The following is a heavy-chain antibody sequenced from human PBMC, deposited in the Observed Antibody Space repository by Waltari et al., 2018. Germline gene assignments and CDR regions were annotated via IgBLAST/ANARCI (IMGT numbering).Heavy chain of an antibody. CDR1: GYSISRGYY. Sequence: QVQLQESGPGLVKPSETLSLTCAVSGYSISRGYYWGWIRQPPGKGLEWIGSIYHSGSTYYNPSLKSRVTISVDTSKNQFSLKLSSVTAADTAVYYCARSSGSYYWDAFDIWGQGTMVTVSS. J-gene: IGHJ3*02. D-gene: IGHD1-26*01. CDR3: ARSSGSYYWDAFDI. V-gene: IGHV4-38-2*01. CDR2: IYHSGST.